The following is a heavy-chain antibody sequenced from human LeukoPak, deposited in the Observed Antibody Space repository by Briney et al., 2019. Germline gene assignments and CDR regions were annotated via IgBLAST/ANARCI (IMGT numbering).Heavy chain of an antibody. CDR2: IYYSGST. CDR1: GGSISSYY. CDR3: ARHGDGIVVVISAFDI. Sequence: PSESLSLTCTVSGGSISSYYWSWIRQPPGKGLEWIGYIYYSGSTNYNPSLKSRVTISVDTSKNQFSLKLSSVTAADTAVYCCARHGDGIVVVISAFDIWGQGAMVTVSS. D-gene: IGHD3-22*01. V-gene: IGHV4-59*08. J-gene: IGHJ3*02.